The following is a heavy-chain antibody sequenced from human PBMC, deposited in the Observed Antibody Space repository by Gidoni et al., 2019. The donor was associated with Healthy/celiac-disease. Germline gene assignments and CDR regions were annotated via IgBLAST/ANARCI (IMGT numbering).Heavy chain of an antibody. CDR3: TRPAWELLLEDDY. V-gene: IGHV3-49*03. J-gene: IGHJ4*02. CDR2: IRSKAYGGTT. Sequence: EVQLVESGGGLVQPGRSLRRSCTASCLTFGDYAMSWFRQAPGEGLVWVGFIRSKAYGGTTEYAASVKGRFTISRDDSKSIAYLQMNSLKTEDTAVYYCTRPAWELLLEDDYWGQGTLVTVSS. D-gene: IGHD1-26*01. CDR1: CLTFGDYA.